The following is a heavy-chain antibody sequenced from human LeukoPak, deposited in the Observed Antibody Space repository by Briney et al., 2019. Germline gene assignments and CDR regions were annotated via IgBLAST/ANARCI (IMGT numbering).Heavy chain of an antibody. Sequence: GGSLRLSCVPSGFTFSSFAMTWVRQAPGKGLEWVSSISSSSSYIYYADSVKGRFTISRDNAKNSLYLQMNSLTAEDTAVYYCARESFAARWDWGQGTLVTVSS. CDR2: ISSSSSYI. J-gene: IGHJ4*02. D-gene: IGHD6-6*01. CDR1: GFTFSSFA. CDR3: ARESFAARWD. V-gene: IGHV3-21*01.